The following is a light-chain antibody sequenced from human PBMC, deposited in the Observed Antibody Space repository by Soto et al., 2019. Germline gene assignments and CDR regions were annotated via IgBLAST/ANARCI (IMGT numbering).Light chain of an antibody. CDR1: QSVSSY. CDR3: QQYGRSLPIT. J-gene: IGKJ5*01. Sequence: EIVMTQSPATLSLSPGERATLAFRASQSVSSYLAGYQNKPGPAPTPLVYHASNRATGIPDRFSGSGSGTDFTLTLSSLEPEDFEVYFCQQYGRSLPITFGQGTRLEIK. CDR2: HAS. V-gene: IGKV3D-20*01.